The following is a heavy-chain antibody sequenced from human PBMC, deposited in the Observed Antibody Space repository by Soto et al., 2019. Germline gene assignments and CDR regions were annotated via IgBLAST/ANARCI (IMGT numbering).Heavy chain of an antibody. CDR2: IHNGRTT. V-gene: IGHV4-59*01. J-gene: IGHJ4*02. CDR3: ARTLSGGFDY. Sequence: QVQLQESGPGLVKPSETLSLTCTVSGDSLTRNYWSWIRQSPGKGLVGLAFIHNGRTTNYNPSILGRVSISVDTSKSQLSLNLNSVTAADTAVYYCARTLSGGFDYWGQGTLGTVSS. CDR1: GDSLTRNY.